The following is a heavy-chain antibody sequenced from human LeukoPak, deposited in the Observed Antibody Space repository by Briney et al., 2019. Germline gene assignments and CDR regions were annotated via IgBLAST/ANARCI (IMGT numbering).Heavy chain of an antibody. CDR3: ARDRGYTYHFDY. J-gene: IGHJ4*02. CDR1: GFTVSSNY. CDR2: IYSGGST. V-gene: IGHV3-66*01. D-gene: IGHD5-12*01. Sequence: PGGSLRLSCAASGFTVSSNYMSWVRQAPGEGLEWVSLIYSGGSTYYADSVKGRFTISRDNSKNTLYLQMSSLRAEDTAVYYCARDRGYTYHFDYWGQGTLVTVSS.